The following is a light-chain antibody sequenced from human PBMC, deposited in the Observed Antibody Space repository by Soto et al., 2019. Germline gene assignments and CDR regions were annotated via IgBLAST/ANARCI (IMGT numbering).Light chain of an antibody. V-gene: IGLV2-14*01. CDR3: KSRTTRNTLV. Sequence: QSALTQPASVSGSPGQSVTISCTGTSSDIGVHDYVSWYQHHPGKPPKLIIYEVRNRPSGVSIRFSGSKSGNAASLTISGLQAEDEADYYCKSRTTRNTLVFGGGTKLTVL. CDR2: EVR. CDR1: SSDIGVHDY. J-gene: IGLJ3*02.